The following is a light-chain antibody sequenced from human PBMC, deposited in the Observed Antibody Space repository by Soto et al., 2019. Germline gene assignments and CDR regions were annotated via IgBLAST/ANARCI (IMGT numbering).Light chain of an antibody. CDR2: DGS. V-gene: IGKV3-11*01. Sequence: IVLTQSPAPLSLSPGEGATLSCRASQSIGDYVAWFQQKHGQAPRLLIYDGSNRAVGIPARFSGSASGTDSTLTISSLEPEDFAVYYCQQRSAWPLTFGGGTRVEI. J-gene: IGKJ4*01. CDR1: QSIGDY. CDR3: QQRSAWPLT.